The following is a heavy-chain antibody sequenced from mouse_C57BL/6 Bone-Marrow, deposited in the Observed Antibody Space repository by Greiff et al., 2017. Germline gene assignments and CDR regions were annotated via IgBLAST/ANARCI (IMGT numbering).Heavy chain of an antibody. CDR3: ARGLLWGDY. CDR2: ISDGGSYT. Sequence: EVHLVESGGGLVKPGGSLKLSCAASGFTFSSYAMSWVRQTPEKRLEWVATISDGGSYTYYPDNVKGRFTISRDNAKNNLYLQMSHLKSEDTAMYYCARGLLWGDYWGQGTTLTVSS. D-gene: IGHD2-1*01. J-gene: IGHJ2*01. CDR1: GFTFSSYA. V-gene: IGHV5-4*01.